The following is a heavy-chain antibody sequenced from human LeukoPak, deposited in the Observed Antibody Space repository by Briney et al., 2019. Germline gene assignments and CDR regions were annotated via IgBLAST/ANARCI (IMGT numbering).Heavy chain of an antibody. Sequence: GGSLRLSWAASGFTFRSYAIYWVRQAPGKGLEWVSGISGSGGDTYLADSVRGRFTISRDNSKNTVFLQMDSLRAEDTAVYYCAKTTDGYSSGRYPGWPIDYWGQGTLVIVSS. D-gene: IGHD6-19*01. CDR1: GFTFRSYA. J-gene: IGHJ4*02. V-gene: IGHV3-23*01. CDR3: AKTTDGYSSGRYPGWPIDY. CDR2: ISGSGGDT.